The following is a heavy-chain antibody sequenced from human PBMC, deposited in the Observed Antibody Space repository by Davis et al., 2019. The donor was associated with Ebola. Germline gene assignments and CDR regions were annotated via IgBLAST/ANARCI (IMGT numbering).Heavy chain of an antibody. D-gene: IGHD3-22*01. CDR3: ARDESAVVIPWGYFDY. Sequence: SETLSLTYTVSGGSISSYYWSWIRQPPGKGLEWIGYIYYSGSTNYNPSLKSRVTVSVDTSKNQFSLKLSSVTAEDTAVYYCARDESAVVIPWGYFDYWGQGTLVTVSS. CDR1: GGSISSYY. V-gene: IGHV4-59*01. J-gene: IGHJ4*02. CDR2: IYYSGST.